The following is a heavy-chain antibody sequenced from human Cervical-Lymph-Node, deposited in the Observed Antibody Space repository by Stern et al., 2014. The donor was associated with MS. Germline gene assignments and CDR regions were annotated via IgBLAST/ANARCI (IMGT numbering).Heavy chain of an antibody. CDR3: ASGHDAFAL. Sequence: QVQLQESGPGVVKPSGTLSLTCVVSGGSISRSKWRSWVRQPQGKGLEWIGEVSHLGSPNYNPSLKSRVSISLDKSNNQVSLKMDSVTAADTAVYYCASGHDAFALWGQGTLVTVSS. J-gene: IGHJ3*01. CDR2: VSHLGSP. V-gene: IGHV4-4*02. CDR1: GGSISRSKW.